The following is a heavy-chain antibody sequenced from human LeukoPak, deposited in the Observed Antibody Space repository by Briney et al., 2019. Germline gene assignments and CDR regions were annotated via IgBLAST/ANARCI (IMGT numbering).Heavy chain of an antibody. Sequence: GGSLRLSCAASGFTFSSYAMSWVRQAPGKGLEWVSAISGRGASTYYADSLRGRFTISRDNSKDTLYLQMNSLRAEDTAVYYCAKIEVYSGTYRGFFESWGQGTLVTVSS. CDR2: ISGRGAST. D-gene: IGHD1-26*01. CDR3: AKIEVYSGTYRGFFES. CDR1: GFTFSSYA. J-gene: IGHJ4*02. V-gene: IGHV3-23*01.